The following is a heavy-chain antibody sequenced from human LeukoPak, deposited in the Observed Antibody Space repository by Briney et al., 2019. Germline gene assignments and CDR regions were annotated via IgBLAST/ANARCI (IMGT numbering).Heavy chain of an antibody. D-gene: IGHD6-19*01. Sequence: SETLSLTCTVSGGSISSSPYYWGWIRQPPGKGLEWIGSIYYRGSTNYNPSLKIRVTISVDTSKNQFSLKLSAVTAADTAVYYCARPSAALAGSAFDYWGRGTLVTVSS. CDR1: GGSISSSPYY. CDR3: ARPSAALAGSAFDY. CDR2: IYYRGST. V-gene: IGHV4-39*01. J-gene: IGHJ4*02.